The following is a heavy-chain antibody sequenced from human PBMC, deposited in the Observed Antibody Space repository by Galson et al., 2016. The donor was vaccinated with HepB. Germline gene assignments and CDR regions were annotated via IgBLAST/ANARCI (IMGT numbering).Heavy chain of an antibody. CDR1: GFSFSTYA. CDR2: IPYVESDK. CDR3: AKDLFGSGSFLVY. Sequence: SLRLSCAASGFSFSTYAMHWVRQAPGKGLEWVAFIPYVESDKDYADSVKGRFTISRDNSKNTLYLQMNSLRAEDTAVYYCAKDLFGSGSFLVYWGQGTLVIVSS. J-gene: IGHJ4*02. D-gene: IGHD1-26*01. V-gene: IGHV3-30*02.